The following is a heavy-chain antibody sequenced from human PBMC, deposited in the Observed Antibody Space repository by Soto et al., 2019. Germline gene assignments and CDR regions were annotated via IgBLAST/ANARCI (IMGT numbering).Heavy chain of an antibody. CDR1: GYTFRNYG. CDR3: ARDRQWEPLLY. J-gene: IGHJ4*02. D-gene: IGHD1-26*01. Sequence: QVQLVQSGSEVKKPGASVRVTCKASGYTFRNYGISWVREAPGQGLEWMGWVSAYNRNSNYAQKFEDRVIMPADTATSTASLELRGLRSDDTAIYYCARDRQWEPLLYWGQGTLVTVSS. CDR2: VSAYNRNS. V-gene: IGHV1-18*01.